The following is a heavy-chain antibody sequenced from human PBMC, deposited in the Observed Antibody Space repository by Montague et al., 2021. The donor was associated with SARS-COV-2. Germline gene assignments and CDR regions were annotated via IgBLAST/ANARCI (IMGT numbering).Heavy chain of an antibody. CDR2: INHSRST. J-gene: IGHJ4*02. CDR1: GGSLSGYY. Sequence: SECLSLTCAVYGGSLSGYYWSWIRQAPGKGLEWIGEINHSRSTNYNPSLKSRVTMSLDTSKNQFSLNLSSVTAADTAVYYCAREGIGCNSCLGYWGQGTLVTVSS. V-gene: IGHV4-34*01. D-gene: IGHD2-2*01. CDR3: AREGIGCNSCLGY.